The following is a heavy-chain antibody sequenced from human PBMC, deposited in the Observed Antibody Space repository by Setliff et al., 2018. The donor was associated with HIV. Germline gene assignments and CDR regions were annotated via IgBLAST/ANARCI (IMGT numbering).Heavy chain of an antibody. CDR1: GVSISGYY. CDR2: IYTSGST. Sequence: SETLSLTCSVSGVSISGYYWSWIRQPPGKGLEWIGYIYTSGSTSYNPSLKSRVTISVDTSKNQFSLKLSSVTAADTAVYYCARERRGYTYSRLYYLDYWGQGTLVTVS. CDR3: ARERRGYTYSRLYYLDY. J-gene: IGHJ4*02. D-gene: IGHD5-18*01. V-gene: IGHV4-4*08.